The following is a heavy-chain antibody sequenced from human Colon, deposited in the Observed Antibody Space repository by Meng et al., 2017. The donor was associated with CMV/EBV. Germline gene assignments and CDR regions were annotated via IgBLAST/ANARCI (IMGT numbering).Heavy chain of an antibody. Sequence: QVLVVQSGAEVKKPGASVKVSCKASGYTFTGYFMYWVRQAPGQGLEWPGVINPITGGTNYAQKFQGRVTMTRDTSMNTAYMELSRLRSDDTAVYYCASLSGGDFDYWGQGTLVTVSS. CDR1: GYTFTGYF. V-gene: IGHV1-2*02. J-gene: IGHJ4*02. D-gene: IGHD1-26*01. CDR2: INPITGGT. CDR3: ASLSGGDFDY.